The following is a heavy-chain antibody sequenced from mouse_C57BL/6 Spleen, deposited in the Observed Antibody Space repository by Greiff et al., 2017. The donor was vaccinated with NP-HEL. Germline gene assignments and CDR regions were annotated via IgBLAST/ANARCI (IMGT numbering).Heavy chain of an antibody. CDR3: ARRLTGTGGFDY. CDR2: IDPSDSET. V-gene: IGHV1-52*01. J-gene: IGHJ2*01. CDR1: GYTFTSYW. D-gene: IGHD4-1*01. Sequence: VQLQQPGAELVRPGSSVKLSCKASGYTFTSYWMHWVKQRPIQGLEWIGNIDPSDSETHYNQKFKDKATLTVDKSSSTAYMQLSSLTSEDSAVYYCARRLTGTGGFDYWGQGTTLTVSS.